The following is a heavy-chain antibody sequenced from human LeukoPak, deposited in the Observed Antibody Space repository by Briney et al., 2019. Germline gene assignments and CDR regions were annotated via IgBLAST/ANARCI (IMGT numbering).Heavy chain of an antibody. J-gene: IGHJ4*02. Sequence: SETLSLTCTVSGVSISSSSYYWGWLRQPPGKGLEWIGSIYYSGSTYYNPSLKSRVTISVDTSKNQFSLKLSSVTAADTAVYYCAREAVAGTFFDYWGQGTLVTVS. D-gene: IGHD6-19*01. CDR1: GVSISSSSYY. CDR2: IYYSGST. V-gene: IGHV4-39*07. CDR3: AREAVAGTFFDY.